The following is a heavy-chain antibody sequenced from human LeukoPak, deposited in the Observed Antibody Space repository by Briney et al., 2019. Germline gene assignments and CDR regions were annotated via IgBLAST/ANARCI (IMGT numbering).Heavy chain of an antibody. Sequence: GGSLRFSCTASGFTFSTAFMNWVRQAPGKGLEWVARITSKSYEGTTDYAAPVKGRFTISRDDSKNTLYLQMNSLEIEDTAVYYCSTAFHGAPLAWGQGTLVTVSS. CDR1: GFTFSTAF. CDR3: STAFHGAPLA. CDR2: ITSKSYEGTT. V-gene: IGHV3-15*01. J-gene: IGHJ5*02. D-gene: IGHD3-10*01.